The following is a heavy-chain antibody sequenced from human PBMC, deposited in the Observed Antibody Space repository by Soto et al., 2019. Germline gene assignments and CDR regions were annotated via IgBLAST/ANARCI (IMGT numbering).Heavy chain of an antibody. J-gene: IGHJ6*02. Sequence: QVQLVESGGGVVQPGRSLRLSCAASGLTFSSYAMHWVRQAPGKGLEWVAVISYDGSNKYYADSVKGRFTISRDNSKNTLYLQMNSLRAEDTAVYYCARDRSSWRSYYGMDVWGQGTTVTVSS. CDR1: GLTFSSYA. CDR3: ARDRSSWRSYYGMDV. D-gene: IGHD6-13*01. V-gene: IGHV3-30-3*01. CDR2: ISYDGSNK.